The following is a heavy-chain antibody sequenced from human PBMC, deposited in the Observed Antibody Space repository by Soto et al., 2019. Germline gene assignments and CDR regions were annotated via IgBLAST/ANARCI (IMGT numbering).Heavy chain of an antibody. J-gene: IGHJ2*01. Sequence: QVHLVQSGAEVKKPGASVTVSCKTSGYTLTDYYMHCVRQAPGQGLEWMAWINPHTGDTGIAERFQGRVTMTRDTSTNTAHMGLTSLTSDDTAIYYCAREGGAAPGARREWYLDLWGRGSLVTVSS. CDR2: INPHTGDT. V-gene: IGHV1-2*02. CDR3: AREGGAAPGARREWYLDL. D-gene: IGHD6-25*01. CDR1: GYTLTDYY.